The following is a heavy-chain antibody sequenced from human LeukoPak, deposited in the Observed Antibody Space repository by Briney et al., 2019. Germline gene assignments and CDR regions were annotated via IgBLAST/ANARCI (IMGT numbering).Heavy chain of an antibody. Sequence: GGSLRLSCAASGIAFSDSAMYWVRQAPGKGLECVSVITDSYNTYYGDSVKGRFTVSRDNAKNSLYLQMNSLRAEDTAVYFCASPWRTTGTAAFEYWGQGTLVAVPS. D-gene: IGHD1-1*01. CDR2: ITDSYNT. CDR1: GIAFSDSA. CDR3: ASPWRTTGTAAFEY. J-gene: IGHJ4*02. V-gene: IGHV3-69-1*01.